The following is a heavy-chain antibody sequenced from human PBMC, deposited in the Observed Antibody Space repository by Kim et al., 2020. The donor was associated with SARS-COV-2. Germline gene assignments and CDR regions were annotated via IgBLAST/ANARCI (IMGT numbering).Heavy chain of an antibody. V-gene: IGHV1-46*01. J-gene: IGHJ6*02. CDR2: INPSGGST. D-gene: IGHD3-10*01. CDR3: ATSGELDHYYYGMDV. Sequence: ASVKVSCKASGYTFTSYYMHWVRQAPGQGLEWMGIINPSGGSTSYAQKFQGRVTMTRDTSTSTVYMELSSLRSEDTAVYYCATSGELDHYYYGMDVWGQGTTVTVSS. CDR1: GYTFTSYY.